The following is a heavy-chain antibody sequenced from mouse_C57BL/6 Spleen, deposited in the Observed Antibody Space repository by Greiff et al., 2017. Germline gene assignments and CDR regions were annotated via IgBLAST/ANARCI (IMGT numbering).Heavy chain of an antibody. CDR3: AREGYDDEGYAMDY. J-gene: IGHJ4*01. V-gene: IGHV5-16*01. D-gene: IGHD2-2*01. Sequence: EVKLVESEGGLVQPGSSMKLSCTASGFTFSDYYMAWVRQVPEKGLEWVANINYDGSSTYYLDSLKSRFIISRDNAKNILYLQMSSLKSEDTATYYCAREGYDDEGYAMDYWGQGTSVTVSS. CDR1: GFTFSDYY. CDR2: INYDGSST.